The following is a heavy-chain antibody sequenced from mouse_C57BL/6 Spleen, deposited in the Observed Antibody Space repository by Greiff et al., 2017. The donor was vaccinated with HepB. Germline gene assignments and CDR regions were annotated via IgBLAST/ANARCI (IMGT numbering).Heavy chain of an antibody. V-gene: IGHV1-82*01. J-gene: IGHJ2*01. CDR2: IYPGDGDT. CDR3: ASRTDFDY. D-gene: IGHD4-1*01. CDR1: GYAFSSSW. Sequence: VKLMESGPELVKPGASVKISCKASGYAFSSSWMNWVKQRPGKGLEWIGRIYPGDGDTNYNGKFKGKATLTADKSSSTAYMQLSSLTSEDSAVYFCASRTDFDYWGQGTTLTVSS.